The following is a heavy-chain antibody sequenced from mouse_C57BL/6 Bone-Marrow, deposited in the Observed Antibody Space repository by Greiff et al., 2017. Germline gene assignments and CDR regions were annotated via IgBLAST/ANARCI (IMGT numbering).Heavy chain of an antibody. CDR2: IHPNSGST. V-gene: IGHV1-64*01. J-gene: IGHJ4*01. D-gene: IGHD3-1*01. CDR3: ARRRAPPYYAMDY. CDR1: GYTFTSYW. Sequence: VQLQQPGAELVKPGASVKLSCKASGYTFTSYWMHWVKQRPGQGLEWIGMIHPNSGSTNYNEKFKSKATLTVDKSSSTAYMQLSSLTSEDSAVYYCARRRAPPYYAMDYWGQGTSVTVSS.